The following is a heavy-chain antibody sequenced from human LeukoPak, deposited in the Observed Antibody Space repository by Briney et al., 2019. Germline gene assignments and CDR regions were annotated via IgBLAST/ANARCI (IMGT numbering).Heavy chain of an antibody. Sequence: GGSLRLSCAASGSTFSSSAMSWVPQAPGKGLEWVSAISGSGGSTYYADSVKGRFTISRENSKNTLYLQMNSLRAEDTAVYYCANSRTLAAAGTEDLAWFDPWGQGTLVTVSS. V-gene: IGHV3-23*01. J-gene: IGHJ5*02. CDR2: ISGSGGST. D-gene: IGHD6-13*01. CDR3: ANSRTLAAAGTEDLAWFDP. CDR1: GSTFSSSA.